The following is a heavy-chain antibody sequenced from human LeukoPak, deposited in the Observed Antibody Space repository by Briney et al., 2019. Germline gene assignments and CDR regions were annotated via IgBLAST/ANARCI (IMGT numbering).Heavy chain of an antibody. V-gene: IGHV3-21*01. J-gene: IGHJ3*02. Sequence: GGSLRLSCAVSGFTFSSYSINWVRQAPGKGLEWVSSISSSSSYIYYADSVKGRFTVSRDNAKNSLYLQMTSLRAEDTAVYYCARDLGSAYGENAFDIWGQGTMVTVSS. CDR2: ISSSSSYI. D-gene: IGHD4-17*01. CDR1: GFTFSSYS. CDR3: ARDLGSAYGENAFDI.